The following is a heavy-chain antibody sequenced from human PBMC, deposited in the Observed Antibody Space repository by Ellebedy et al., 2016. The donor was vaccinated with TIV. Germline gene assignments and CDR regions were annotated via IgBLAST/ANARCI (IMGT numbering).Heavy chain of an antibody. J-gene: IGHJ4*02. CDR2: VNTDGSNT. V-gene: IGHV3-74*03. CDR1: GFTFSDSW. D-gene: IGHD7-27*01. Sequence: PGGSLRLSCAGSGFTFSDSWIHWVRQPPGKGLMWVSRVNTDGSNTTYADSVKGRFTISRDNAKNTVYLQMNSLRAEDTAFYYCARDPEAVTGDKSLDYWGQGTLVTVSS. CDR3: ARDPEAVTGDKSLDY.